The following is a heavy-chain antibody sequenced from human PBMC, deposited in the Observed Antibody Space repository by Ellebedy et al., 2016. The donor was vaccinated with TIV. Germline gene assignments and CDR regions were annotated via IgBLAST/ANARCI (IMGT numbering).Heavy chain of an antibody. Sequence: SETLSLTCAVYGGSFSGYYWSWIRQPPGKGLEWIGEINHSGSTNYNPSLKSRVTISVDTSKNQFSLKLSSVTAADTAVYYCARPGRDGYSWAYFDLWGRGTLVTVSS. CDR2: INHSGST. V-gene: IGHV4-34*01. CDR1: GGSFSGYY. J-gene: IGHJ2*01. CDR3: ARPGRDGYSWAYFDL. D-gene: IGHD5-24*01.